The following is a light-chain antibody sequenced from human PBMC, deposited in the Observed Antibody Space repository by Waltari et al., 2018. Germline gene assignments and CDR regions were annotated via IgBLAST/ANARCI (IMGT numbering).Light chain of an antibody. V-gene: IGLV2-14*01. CDR3: SSYTTSSAPGV. CDR1: DSDVGAYDF. Sequence: QSALTQPASVSGSPGPSITLSCSGTDSDVGAYDFFSWYQQHPGKAPHLIIYEVSNRPSGISNRFSASKSGNTASLTISGLQAEDEADYYCSSYTTSSAPGVFGTGTRVTVL. J-gene: IGLJ1*01. CDR2: EVS.